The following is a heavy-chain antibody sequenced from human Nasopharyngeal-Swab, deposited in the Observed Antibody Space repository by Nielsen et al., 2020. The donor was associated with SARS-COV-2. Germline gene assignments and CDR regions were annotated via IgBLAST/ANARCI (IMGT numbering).Heavy chain of an antibody. J-gene: IGHJ4*02. V-gene: IGHV3-43*02. Sequence: GESLKISCAASGFTFDDYAMHWVRQAPGKGLEWVSLISGDGGSTYYADSVKGRFTISRDNSKNTLYLQMNSLRAEDTAVYYCAREEMVGQWLERGYWGQGTLVTVSS. CDR2: ISGDGGST. CDR3: AREEMVGQWLERGY. CDR1: GFTFDDYA. D-gene: IGHD6-19*01.